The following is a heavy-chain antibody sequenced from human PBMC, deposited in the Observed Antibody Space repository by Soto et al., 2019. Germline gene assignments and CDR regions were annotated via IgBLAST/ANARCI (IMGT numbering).Heavy chain of an antibody. CDR3: TRDKYYYDISIYFPSFDY. V-gene: IGHV1-18*01. Sequence: QVQLVQSGAEVKKPGASVKVSCKTSDYTLTSYGISWVRQAPGQGLEWMGWINPYNGNTNYAQKFQGRVTMTTDTSTSTAYMELRSLRSDDTAVYYCTRDKYYYDISIYFPSFDYWGQGTLVTVSS. J-gene: IGHJ4*02. CDR1: DYTLTSYG. CDR2: INPYNGNT. D-gene: IGHD3-22*01.